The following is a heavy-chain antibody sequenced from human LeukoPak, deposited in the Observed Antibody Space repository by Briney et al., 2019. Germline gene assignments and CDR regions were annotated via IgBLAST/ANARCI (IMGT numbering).Heavy chain of an antibody. CDR2: ISSSSSYI. D-gene: IGHD3-22*01. CDR3: ARLTTYYYDSSGYYYDYFDY. CDR1: GFNFDDYG. J-gene: IGHJ4*02. Sequence: GGSLRLSCAASGFNFDDYGMSWVRQAPGKGLEWVSSISSSSSYIYYADSVKGRFTISRDNAKNSLYLQMNSLRAEDTAVYYCARLTTYYYDSSGYYYDYFDYWGQGTLVTVSS. V-gene: IGHV3-21*01.